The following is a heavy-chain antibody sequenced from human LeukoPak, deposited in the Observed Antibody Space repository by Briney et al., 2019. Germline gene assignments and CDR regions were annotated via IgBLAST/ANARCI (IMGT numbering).Heavy chain of an antibody. CDR2: INNDGSST. CDR3: AKESGKFDY. Sequence: PGGSLRLSCAASGFTFGSYWMHWVRQAPGKGLVWVSRINNDGSSTSYADSVRGRFTISRDNTKNSLYLEMNSLRTEDTAMYYCAKESGKFDYWGQGTLVAVSS. CDR1: GFTFGSYW. V-gene: IGHV3-74*01. J-gene: IGHJ4*02.